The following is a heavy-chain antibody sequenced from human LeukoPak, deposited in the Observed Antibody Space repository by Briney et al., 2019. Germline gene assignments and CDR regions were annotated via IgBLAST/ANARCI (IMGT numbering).Heavy chain of an antibody. V-gene: IGHV1-69*04. CDR1: GGTFSSYA. J-gene: IGHJ4*02. CDR2: IIPILGIA. D-gene: IGHD3-22*01. CDR3: ARGGNYYDSSGYPDTFEY. Sequence: SVKVSCKASGGTFSSYAISWVRQAPGQGLEWMGRIIPILGIANYAQKFQGRVTITADKSTSTAYMELNSLRSEDTAVYYCARGGNYYDSSGYPDTFEYWGQGTLVTVSS.